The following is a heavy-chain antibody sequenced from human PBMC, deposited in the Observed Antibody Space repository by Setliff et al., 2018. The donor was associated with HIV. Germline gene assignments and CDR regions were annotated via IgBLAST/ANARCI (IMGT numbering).Heavy chain of an antibody. V-gene: IGHV4-39*07. CDR1: GASISSSSYF. CDR2: IYYSGST. CDR3: ARDGGPNAYGGNSESWYFDL. D-gene: IGHD4-17*01. Sequence: SETLSLTCTVSGASISSSSYFWGWIRQPPGKGLEWIGTIYYSGSTYYNPSLKSRATISVDTSKNQFSLKLSSVTAADTAVYYCARDGGPNAYGGNSESWYFDLWGRGTLVTVSS. J-gene: IGHJ2*01.